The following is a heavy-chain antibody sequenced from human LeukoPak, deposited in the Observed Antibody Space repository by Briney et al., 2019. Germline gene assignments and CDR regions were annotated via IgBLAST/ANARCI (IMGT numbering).Heavy chain of an antibody. CDR3: ARGAYYYDSSGYYYGPFDLRYFDY. D-gene: IGHD3-22*01. CDR2: MYPNSGNT. CDR1: GYTFTSYD. V-gene: IGHV1-8*01. Sequence: ASVKVSCKASGYTFTSYDINWVRQAPGQVLEWMGWMYPNSGNTGYAQKFQGRVTMTRNTSISTAYMELSSLRSEDTAVYYCARGAYYYDSSGYYYGPFDLRYFDYWGQGTLVTVSS. J-gene: IGHJ4*02.